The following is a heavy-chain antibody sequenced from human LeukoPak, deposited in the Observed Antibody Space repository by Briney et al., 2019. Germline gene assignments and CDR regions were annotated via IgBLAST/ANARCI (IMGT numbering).Heavy chain of an antibody. V-gene: IGHV4-39*01. J-gene: IGHJ4*02. Sequence: SETLSLTCTVSCGSISSSSYYWGWIRQPPGKGLEWIGSIYYSGSTYYNPSLKSRVTISVDTSKNQFSLKLSSVTATDTAVYYCARHFAGYQWPYYFDYWGQGTLVTVSS. CDR3: ARHFAGYQWPYYFDY. CDR2: IYYSGST. CDR1: CGSISSSSYY. D-gene: IGHD6-19*01.